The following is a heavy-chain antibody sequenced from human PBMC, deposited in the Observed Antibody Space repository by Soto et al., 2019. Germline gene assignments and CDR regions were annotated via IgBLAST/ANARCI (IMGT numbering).Heavy chain of an antibody. J-gene: IGHJ6*02. Sequence: EVQLVESGGGLVQPGGSLRLSCAASGFTFSSYWMSWVRQAPGKGLEWVANIKQDGSEKYYVDSVKGRFTISRDNAKNSLYLQMNSLRAEDTAVYYCATNNGLKWYRSSWLPHYYYYYGMDVWGQGTTVTVSS. D-gene: IGHD6-13*01. V-gene: IGHV3-7*05. CDR1: GFTFSSYW. CDR2: IKQDGSEK. CDR3: ATNNGLKWYRSSWLPHYYYYYGMDV.